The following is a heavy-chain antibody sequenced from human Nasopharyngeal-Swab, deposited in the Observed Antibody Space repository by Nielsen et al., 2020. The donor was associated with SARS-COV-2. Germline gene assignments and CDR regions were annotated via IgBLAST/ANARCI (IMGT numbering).Heavy chain of an antibody. D-gene: IGHD2-15*01. J-gene: IGHJ3*02. CDR3: AKDLGYCSGGSCYGDAFDI. Sequence: GESLKISCAASGFTFSSYAMSWVRQAPGKGLEWISAIRGSGGSTYYADSVKGRFTISRDNSKNTLYLQMNSLRAEDTAVYYCAKDLGYCSGGSCYGDAFDIWGQGTMVTVSS. V-gene: IGHV3-23*01. CDR1: GFTFSSYA. CDR2: IRGSGGST.